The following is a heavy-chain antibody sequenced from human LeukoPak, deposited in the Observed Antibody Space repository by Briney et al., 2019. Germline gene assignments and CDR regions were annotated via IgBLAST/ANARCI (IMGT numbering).Heavy chain of an antibody. J-gene: IGHJ5*02. CDR2: IYYSGST. CDR1: GGSISSSSYY. D-gene: IGHD6-13*01. Sequence: SETLSLTCTVSGGSISSSSYYWGWIRQPPGKGLEWIGSIYYSGSTYYNPSLKSRVTISVDTSKHQFSLKLSSVTSADTAVYDCASYLYSSSWYSGWFDPWGQGTLVTVSS. V-gene: IGHV4-39*01. CDR3: ASYLYSSSWYSGWFDP.